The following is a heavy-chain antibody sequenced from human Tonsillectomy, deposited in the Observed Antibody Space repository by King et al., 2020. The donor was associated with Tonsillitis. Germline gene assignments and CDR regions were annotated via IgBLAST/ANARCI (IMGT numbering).Heavy chain of an antibody. CDR2: ISAYNGNT. J-gene: IGHJ4*02. D-gene: IGHD3-22*01. V-gene: IGHV1-18*04. CDR1: GYTFTSYG. CDR3: ARDLGNYYDSSGYYPQDY. Sequence: QLVQSGAEVKKPGASVKVSCKASGYTFTSYGISWVRQAPGQGLEWMGWISAYNGNTNYAQKLRGRVTMTTDTSTSTAYMELRSLRSDDTAVYYCARDLGNYYDSSGYYPQDYWGQGTLVTVSS.